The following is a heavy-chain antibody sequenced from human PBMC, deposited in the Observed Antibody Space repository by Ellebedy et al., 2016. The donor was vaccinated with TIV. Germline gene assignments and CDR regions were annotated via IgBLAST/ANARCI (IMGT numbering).Heavy chain of an antibody. V-gene: IGHV1-2*04. D-gene: IGHD7-27*01. CDR2: INPNSGGT. Sequence: AASVKVSCKASGYTFTGYYMHWARQAPGQGLEWMGWINPNSGGTNYAQKFQGWVTMTRDTSISTAYMELSRLRSDDTAVYYCARDRKTNWDQGSSFDYWGQGTLVTVSS. J-gene: IGHJ4*02. CDR3: ARDRKTNWDQGSSFDY. CDR1: GYTFTGYY.